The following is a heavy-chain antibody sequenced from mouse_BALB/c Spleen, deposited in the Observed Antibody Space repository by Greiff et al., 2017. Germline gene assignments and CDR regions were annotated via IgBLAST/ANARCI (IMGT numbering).Heavy chain of an antibody. V-gene: IGHV7-3*02. J-gene: IGHJ4*01. D-gene: IGHD2-4*01. CDR3: ASDNDYDSVYAMDY. CDR2: IRNKANGYTT. Sequence: EVKVVESGGGLVQPGGSLRLSCATSGFTFTDYYMSWVRQPPGKALEWLGFIRNKANGYTTEYSASVKGRFTISRDNSQSILYLQMNTLRAEDSATYYCASDNDYDSVYAMDYWGQGTSVTVSS. CDR1: GFTFTDYY.